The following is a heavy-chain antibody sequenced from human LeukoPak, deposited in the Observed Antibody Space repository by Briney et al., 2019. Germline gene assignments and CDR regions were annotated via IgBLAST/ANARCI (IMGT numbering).Heavy chain of an antibody. J-gene: IGHJ4*02. CDR1: GFTFSSYS. D-gene: IGHD2-2*01. CDR2: ISSSSSTI. V-gene: IGHV3-48*01. CDR3: AKDPGGDIVVVPAAPDY. Sequence: GGSLRLSCAASGFTFSSYSMNWVRQAPGKGLEWVSYISSSSSTIYYADSVKGRFTISRDNAKNSLYLQMNSLRAEDTAVYYCAKDPGGDIVVVPAAPDYWGQGTLVTVSS.